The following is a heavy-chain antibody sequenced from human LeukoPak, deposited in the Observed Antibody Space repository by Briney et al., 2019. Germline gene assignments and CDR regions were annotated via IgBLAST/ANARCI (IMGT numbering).Heavy chain of an antibody. J-gene: IGHJ4*02. Sequence: QPGGSLRLSCAASGFTFSNYAMNWVRQAPGKGLEWVSAISGSGGSTYYADSVKGRFTISRDNSKNTLYLQMNSLRAEDTAVYYCAKDMNVVVPALLGYWGQGTLVTVSS. CDR2: ISGSGGST. CDR3: AKDMNVVVPALLGY. D-gene: IGHD2-2*01. CDR1: GFTFSNYA. V-gene: IGHV3-23*01.